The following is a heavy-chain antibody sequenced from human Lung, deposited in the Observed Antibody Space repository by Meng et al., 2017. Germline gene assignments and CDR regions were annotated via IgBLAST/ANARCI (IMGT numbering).Heavy chain of an antibody. CDR3: ARHDTPPQFDP. CDR2: ILSSGRT. J-gene: IGHJ5*02. Sequence: QLQLQESGPGLVKPSETLSLTCTVSGGSISSSSYYWAWVRQPPGKGLEWIGSILSSGRTYYNLSLKSRVTISVDTSKNQFSLKLRSMTAADTAVYYCARHDTPPQFDPWGQGTLVTLL. CDR1: GGSISSSSYY. D-gene: IGHD2-15*01. V-gene: IGHV4-39*01.